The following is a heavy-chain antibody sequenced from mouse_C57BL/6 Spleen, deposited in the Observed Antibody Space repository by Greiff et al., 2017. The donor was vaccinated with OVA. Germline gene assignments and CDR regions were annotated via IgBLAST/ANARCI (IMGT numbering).Heavy chain of an antibody. CDR1: GYTFTSYN. Sequence: SGAELVRPGASVKMSCKASGYTFTSYNMHWVKQTPRQGLEWIGAIYPGNGDTSYNQKFKGKATLTVDKSSSTAYMQLSSLTSEDSAVYFCQIYYYGSSGFAYWGQGTLVTVSA. J-gene: IGHJ3*01. V-gene: IGHV1-12*01. CDR3: QIYYYGSSGFAY. D-gene: IGHD1-1*01. CDR2: IYPGNGDT.